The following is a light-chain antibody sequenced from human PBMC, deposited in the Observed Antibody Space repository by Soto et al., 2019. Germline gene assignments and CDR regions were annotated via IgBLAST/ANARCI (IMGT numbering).Light chain of an antibody. CDR3: SSNAGSNNLV. CDR1: SSDDGGYNY. V-gene: IGLV2-8*01. CDR2: EVS. J-gene: IGLJ2*01. Sequence: QSALTQPPSASGSPGQSVTISCTGTSSDDGGYNYVSWYQQHPGKAPKLIIYEVSKRPSGVPDRFSASKSGNTASLTVSGLQAEDEADYYCSSNAGSNNLVFGGGTKLTVL.